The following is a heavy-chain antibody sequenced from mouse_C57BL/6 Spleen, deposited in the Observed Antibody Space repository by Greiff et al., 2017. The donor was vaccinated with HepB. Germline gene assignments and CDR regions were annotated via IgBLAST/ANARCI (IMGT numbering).Heavy chain of an antibody. Sequence: QVQLQQSGPGLVQPSQSLSITCTVSGFSLTSYGVHWVRQSPGKGLEWLGVIWSGGSTDYNAAFISRLSISKDNSKSQVFFKMNSLQADDTAIYYCARGNWGYWYFDVWGTGTTVTVSS. J-gene: IGHJ1*03. CDR3: ARGNWGYWYFDV. CDR1: GFSLTSYG. V-gene: IGHV2-2*01. CDR2: IWSGGST. D-gene: IGHD4-1*01.